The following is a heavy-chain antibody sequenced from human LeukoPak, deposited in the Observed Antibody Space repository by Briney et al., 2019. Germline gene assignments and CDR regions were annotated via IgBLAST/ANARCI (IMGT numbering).Heavy chain of an antibody. Sequence: ASVKVSCKASGGTFSSYAISWVRQAPGQGLEWMGGIIPIFGTANYAQKFQGRVTITTDESTSTAYMELSSLRSEDTAVYYCAKVNDYVWGSYRYPDAFDIWGQGTMVTVSS. V-gene: IGHV1-69*05. CDR3: AKVNDYVWGSYRYPDAFDI. CDR2: IIPIFGTA. J-gene: IGHJ3*02. CDR1: GGTFSSYA. D-gene: IGHD3-16*02.